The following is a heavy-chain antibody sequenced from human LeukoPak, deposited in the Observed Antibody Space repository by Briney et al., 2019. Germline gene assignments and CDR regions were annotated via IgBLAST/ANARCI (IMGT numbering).Heavy chain of an antibody. Sequence: SQTLSLTCAISGDSVSSKSASWNWIRQSPSRGLEWLGRTYYRSKWYFEYAVSVKSRISINPDTSQNQFSLQLSSLTIEDTAVYYCARAGGTLDNWGQGTLVTVSS. J-gene: IGHJ4*02. CDR3: ARAGGTLDN. CDR2: TYYRSKWYF. V-gene: IGHV6-1*01. D-gene: IGHD1-1*01. CDR1: GDSVSSKSAS.